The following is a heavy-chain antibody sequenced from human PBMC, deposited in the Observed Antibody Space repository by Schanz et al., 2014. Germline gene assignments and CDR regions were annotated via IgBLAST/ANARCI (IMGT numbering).Heavy chain of an antibody. CDR2: INLSGGST. D-gene: IGHD3-10*01. CDR3: AIDEGEVVRGVIDGLNHCYYGMDV. CDR1: GYTFTSYS. J-gene: IGHJ6*02. Sequence: QVQLVQSGAEVKKPGASVKVSCKASGYTFTSYSMHWVRQAPGQGLEWMGIINLSGGSTNNAQKFQCRHNMPREPYTSTDSMELSSLRSEDTVVYDCAIDEGEVVRGVIDGLNHCYYGMDVWGQGTTVTVSS. V-gene: IGHV1-46*03.